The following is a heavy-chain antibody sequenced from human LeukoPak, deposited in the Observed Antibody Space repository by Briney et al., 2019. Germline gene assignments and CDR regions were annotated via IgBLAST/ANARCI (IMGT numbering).Heavy chain of an antibody. CDR2: ITNTGGTT. Sequence: GGCLRLSCAASGFTFSSYWMNWVRQAPGKGLEWLSYITNTGGTTYADSVQGRFTISRDNAKNSLYLQMNSLRDEDTAVYYCARDPLSDDAFDLWGQGTVVTVSS. CDR1: GFTFSSYW. J-gene: IGHJ3*01. V-gene: IGHV3-48*02. CDR3: ARDPLSDDAFDL.